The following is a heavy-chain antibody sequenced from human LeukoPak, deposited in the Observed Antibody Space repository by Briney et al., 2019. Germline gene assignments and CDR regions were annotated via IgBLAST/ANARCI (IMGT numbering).Heavy chain of an antibody. V-gene: IGHV3-30*18. CDR3: TKRLSLRFDAFDI. CDR1: GFTFGSYG. Sequence: GGSLRLSCAASGFTFGSYGMHWVRQAPGKGLEWVAVISYDGSNKYYADSVKGRFTISRDTSKNTLYLQMNSLRAEDTAFYYCTKRLSLRFDAFDIWGPGTMVTVSS. J-gene: IGHJ3*02. CDR2: ISYDGSNK. D-gene: IGHD3-3*01.